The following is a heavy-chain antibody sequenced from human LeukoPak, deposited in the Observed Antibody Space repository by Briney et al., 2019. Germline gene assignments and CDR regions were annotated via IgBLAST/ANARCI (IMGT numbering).Heavy chain of an antibody. J-gene: IGHJ5*02. Sequence: SVKVSCKASGGTFSSYAISWVRQAPGQGLEWMARFIPIFGITNYAQRFQGRITVSADTSTNTAYLEVGSLKSEDTAVYFCARDRLDYGDYVGWFDPWGQGTLVTVSS. CDR2: FIPIFGIT. D-gene: IGHD4-17*01. CDR3: ARDRLDYGDYVGWFDP. CDR1: GGTFSSYA. V-gene: IGHV1-69*04.